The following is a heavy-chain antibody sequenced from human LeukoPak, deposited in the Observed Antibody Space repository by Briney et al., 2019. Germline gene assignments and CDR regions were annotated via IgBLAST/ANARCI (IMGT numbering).Heavy chain of an antibody. CDR3: ARDWGVGGRPGYMDV. D-gene: IGHD6-6*01. CDR1: GGSISSGSYY. CDR2: IYTSGST. V-gene: IGHV4-61*02. J-gene: IGHJ6*03. Sequence: SETLSLTCTVSGGSISSGSYYWSWIRQPAGKGLEYIGRIYTSGSTSYNPSLKSRVTILVDTSKNQVSLKLSSVTAADTAVYFCARDWGVGGRPGYMDVWGKGTTVTVSS.